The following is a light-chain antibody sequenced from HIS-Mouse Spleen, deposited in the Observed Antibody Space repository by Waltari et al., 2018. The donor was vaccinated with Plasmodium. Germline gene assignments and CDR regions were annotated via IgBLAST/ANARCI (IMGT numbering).Light chain of an antibody. CDR1: QSVSSSY. CDR2: GAS. CDR3: QQYGSSPLT. Sequence: EIVLTQSPGTLSLSPGERATLSCRASQSVSSSYLDWYQQKPGQAPRLLIYGASSGSGTDFTLTISRLEPEDFALYYCQQYGSSPLTFGGGTKVEIK. V-gene: IGKV3-20*01. J-gene: IGKJ4*01.